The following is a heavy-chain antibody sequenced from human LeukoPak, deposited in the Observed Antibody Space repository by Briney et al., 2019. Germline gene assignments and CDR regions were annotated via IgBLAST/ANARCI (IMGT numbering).Heavy chain of an antibody. D-gene: IGHD5-24*01. CDR2: ISYDGSNK. CDR1: GFTFSSYA. Sequence: GRSLRLSCAASGFTFSSYAMHWVRQAPGKGLEWVAVISYDGSNKYYADSVKGRFTISRDNSKNTLYLQMNSLRAEDTAVYYCARGGDGYNSEDFDYWGQGTLVTVSS. V-gene: IGHV3-30-3*01. J-gene: IGHJ4*02. CDR3: ARGGDGYNSEDFDY.